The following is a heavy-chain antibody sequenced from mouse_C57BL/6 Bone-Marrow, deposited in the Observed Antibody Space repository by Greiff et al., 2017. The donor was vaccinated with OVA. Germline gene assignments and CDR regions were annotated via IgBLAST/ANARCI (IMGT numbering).Heavy chain of an antibody. CDR2: IDPSDSYT. Sequence: QVQLQQPGAELVMPGASVKLSCKASGYTFTSYWMHWVKQRPGQGLEWIGEIDPSDSYTNYNQKFKGKSTLTVDKSSSTAYMQLSSLTSEDSAVYYCARGITTRLFDYWGQGTTLTVSS. J-gene: IGHJ2*01. CDR1: GYTFTSYW. CDR3: ARGITTRLFDY. V-gene: IGHV1-69*01. D-gene: IGHD1-1*01.